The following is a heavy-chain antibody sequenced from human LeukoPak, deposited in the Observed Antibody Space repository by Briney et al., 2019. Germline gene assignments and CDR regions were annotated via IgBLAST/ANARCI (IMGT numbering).Heavy chain of an antibody. D-gene: IGHD3-10*01. CDR1: GGSISSGGYY. V-gene: IGHV4-31*03. CDR3: ARSRGLRENFDY. CDR2: IYYSGST. J-gene: IGHJ4*02. Sequence: PSETLSLTCTVSGGSISSGGYYWSWIRQHPGKGLEGIGYIYYSGSTYYNPSLKSRVTISVDTSKNQFSLKLSSVTAADTAVYYCARSRGLRENFDYWGQGTLVTVSS.